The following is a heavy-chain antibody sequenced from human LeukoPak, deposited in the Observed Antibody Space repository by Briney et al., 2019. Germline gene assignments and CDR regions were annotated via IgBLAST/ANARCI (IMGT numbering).Heavy chain of an antibody. CDR1: GYTFTSYG. J-gene: IGHJ6*04. D-gene: IGHD3-10*01. Sequence: ASVKVSCKASGYTFTSYGISWVRQAPGQGLEGMGWISAYNGNTNYAQKLQGRVTMTTDTSTSTAYMELRSLRSDDTAVYYCAREVVPNYYGSGSASDYYYYYGMDVWGKGTTATVSS. V-gene: IGHV1-18*04. CDR2: ISAYNGNT. CDR3: AREVVPNYYGSGSASDYYYYYGMDV.